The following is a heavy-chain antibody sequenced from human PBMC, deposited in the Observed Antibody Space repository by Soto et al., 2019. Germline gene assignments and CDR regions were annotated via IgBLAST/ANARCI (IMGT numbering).Heavy chain of an antibody. D-gene: IGHD3-10*01. CDR3: VRAGLGSGSYLYFDY. Sequence: SETLSLTCTVSGGSISSGDYYWSWIRQPPGKGLEWIGYIYYSGSTYYNPSLKSRVTISVDTSKNQFSLKLSSVTAADTAVYYCVRAGLGSGSYLYFDYWGQGTLVTVS. CDR2: IYYSGST. J-gene: IGHJ4*02. V-gene: IGHV4-30-4*01. CDR1: GGSISSGDYY.